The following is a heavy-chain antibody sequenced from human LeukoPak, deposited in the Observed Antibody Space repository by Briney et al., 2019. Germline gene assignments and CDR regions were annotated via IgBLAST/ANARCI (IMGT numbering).Heavy chain of an antibody. J-gene: IGHJ6*04. D-gene: IGHD3-10*01. CDR2: INPNSGGT. Sequence: AAVKVSCKASGYTFTGYYMHWVRQAPGQGLEWMGWINPNSGGTNYAQKFQGWVTMTRDTSISTAYMELSRLRSDDTAVYYCARAALPPGPRLWFGESLYGMDVWGKGTTVTVSS. CDR3: ARAALPPGPRLWFGESLYGMDV. CDR1: GYTFTGYY. V-gene: IGHV1-2*04.